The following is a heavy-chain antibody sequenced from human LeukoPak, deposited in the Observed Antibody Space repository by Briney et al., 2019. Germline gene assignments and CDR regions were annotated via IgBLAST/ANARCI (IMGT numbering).Heavy chain of an antibody. CDR2: ISASGGST. CDR1: GFNFCTFA. V-gene: IGHV3-23*01. J-gene: IGHJ5*02. D-gene: IGHD4-23*01. CDR3: AEGGVVTRLGWFDP. Sequence: GGSLTLCCGASGFNFCTFAVIGVRQAPGKGLEWVSSISASGGSTYYADSVKGRFSISRDNSRNTLYLQMNSLRAEDTAVYYCAEGGVVTRLGWFDPWGQGTLVTVSS.